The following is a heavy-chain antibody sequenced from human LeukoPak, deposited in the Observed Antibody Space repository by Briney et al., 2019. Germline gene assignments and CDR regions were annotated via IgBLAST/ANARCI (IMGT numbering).Heavy chain of an antibody. Sequence: GGSLRLSCAASGFTFSRYSMNWVRQAPGKGLEWVSSITTSSSYIYYADSVKGRFTISRDNSKNTLYLQMNTLRVEYTALYYCAKSRNFYYYFMEVSGRGTKVTISS. CDR1: GFTFSRYS. CDR3: AKSRNFYYYFMEV. CDR2: ITTSSSYI. J-gene: IGHJ6*03. V-gene: IGHV3-21*04.